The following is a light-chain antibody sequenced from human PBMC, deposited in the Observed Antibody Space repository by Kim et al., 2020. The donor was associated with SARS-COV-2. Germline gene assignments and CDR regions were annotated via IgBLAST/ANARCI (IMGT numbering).Light chain of an antibody. J-gene: IGLJ1*01. V-gene: IGLV2-23*02. CDR3: CSYARGGYYV. CDR1: SNDVGSYNY. CDR2: EVS. Sequence: GQSITISCTGTSNDVGSYNYVSWYQQQPSKAPKLRIYEVSKRPSEVSNRFTGAKSGNTASLTISGLQADDEADYYCCSYARGGYYVFGIGTKVTVL.